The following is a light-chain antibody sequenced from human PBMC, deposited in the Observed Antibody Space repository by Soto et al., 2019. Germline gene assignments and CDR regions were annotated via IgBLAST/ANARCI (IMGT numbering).Light chain of an antibody. J-gene: IGKJ4*01. CDR1: QSMSYW. CDR3: QQYNNYWGLT. V-gene: IGKV1-5*03. CDR2: KAT. Sequence: DIQMTQSPSTLSASVGDRVTITCRASQSMSYWLAWYQQKPGKAPKLLIYKATNLEAGVPSRFSGSGSGTEFTLTISSLQPDDFETYYCQQYNNYWGLTFGGGTRVEIK.